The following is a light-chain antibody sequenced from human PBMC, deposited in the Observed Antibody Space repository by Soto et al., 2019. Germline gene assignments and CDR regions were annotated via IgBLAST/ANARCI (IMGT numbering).Light chain of an antibody. V-gene: IGKV1-12*01. J-gene: IGKJ4*01. CDR2: AAS. CDR1: QGISSW. CDR3: QQANSFPLT. Sequence: DIQMTQSPSSVSASVGDRVTITCRASQGISSWVAWYQQQPGKAPKLLIYAASSLQSGVPSRFSGSGSGTDFTLTISSLQPEDFATYYCQQANSFPLTFGGGTKVDIK.